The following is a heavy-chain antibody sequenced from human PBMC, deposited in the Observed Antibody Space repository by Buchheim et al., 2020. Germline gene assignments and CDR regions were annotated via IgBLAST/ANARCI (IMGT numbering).Heavy chain of an antibody. CDR2: ISGRSDIT. D-gene: IGHD3-22*01. CDR3: AKGGIYHYDSSGYIGSH. Sequence: EVQLLESGGGLVQPGGSLRLSCAASGFTFSTYGMSWVRQAPGKGLEWVSCISGRSDITYYADSVKGRFTISRDNSKNTPYLQMNSLRAEDTAVYYCAKGGIYHYDSSGYIGSHWGQGTL. V-gene: IGHV3-23*01. CDR1: GFTFSTYG. J-gene: IGHJ4*02.